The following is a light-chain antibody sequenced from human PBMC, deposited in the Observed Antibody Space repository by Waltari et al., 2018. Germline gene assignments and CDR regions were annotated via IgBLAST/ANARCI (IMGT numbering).Light chain of an antibody. V-gene: IGKV3-20*01. J-gene: IGKJ1*01. Sequence: IVLTQSPRTLCLSPGERPTLACRASQSVSSTLAWYQQKPGQAPRLLIYASSTRATGLPEMCSGGGSGTDFSITISRLEPEDFVVYYCQHYVRLPVTFGQGTKVEIK. CDR2: ASS. CDR1: QSVSST. CDR3: QHYVRLPVT.